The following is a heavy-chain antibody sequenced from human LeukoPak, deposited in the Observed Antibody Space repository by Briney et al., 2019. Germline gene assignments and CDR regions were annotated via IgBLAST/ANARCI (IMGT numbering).Heavy chain of an antibody. Sequence: PGGSLRLSCAASGFTVSSNYMNWVRQAPGKGLEWVSVIYSGGSTYYADSVEGRFTISRDNSKNTLYLQMNSLRAEDTAVYYCARMYSSSWFEFDYWGQGTLVTVSS. J-gene: IGHJ4*02. D-gene: IGHD6-13*01. CDR3: ARMYSSSWFEFDY. CDR1: GFTVSSNY. CDR2: IYSGGST. V-gene: IGHV3-53*01.